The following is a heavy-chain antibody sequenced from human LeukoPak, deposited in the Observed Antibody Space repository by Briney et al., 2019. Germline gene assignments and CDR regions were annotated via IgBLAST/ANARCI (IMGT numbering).Heavy chain of an antibody. D-gene: IGHD2-2*01. J-gene: IGHJ6*03. CDR2: IYYSGST. CDR3: ARERPFVEAVVPAAPYYYYYMDV. V-gene: IGHV4-59*01. CDR1: GGSISSYY. Sequence: PSETLSLTCTVSGGSISSYYWSWIRQPPGKGLEWIGYIYYSGSTNYNPSLKSRVTISVDTSKNQFSLKLSSVTAADTAVYYCARERPFVEAVVPAAPYYYYYMDVWGKGTTVTISS.